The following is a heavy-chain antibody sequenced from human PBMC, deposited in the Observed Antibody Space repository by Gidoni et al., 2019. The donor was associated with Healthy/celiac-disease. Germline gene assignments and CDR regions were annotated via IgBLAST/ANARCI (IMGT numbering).Heavy chain of an antibody. CDR2: MNPNSGNT. Sequence: QVQLVQSGAEVKKPGASVKVSCKASGYTFTSYDINWVRQATGQGLGWLGWMNPNSGNTGYAQKFQGRVTMTRNTSISTAYMELSSLRSEDTAVYYCARTYYYGSGKSDYYYYMDVWGKGTTVTVSS. D-gene: IGHD3-10*01. CDR1: GYTFTSYD. CDR3: ARTYYYGSGKSDYYYYMDV. V-gene: IGHV1-8*01. J-gene: IGHJ6*03.